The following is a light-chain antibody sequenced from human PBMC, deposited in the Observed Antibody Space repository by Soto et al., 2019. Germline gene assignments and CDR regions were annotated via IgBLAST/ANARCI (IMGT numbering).Light chain of an antibody. V-gene: IGKV1-5*01. CDR2: DAS. CDR1: QTISSW. J-gene: IGKJ1*01. CDR3: QQFNSYSRT. Sequence: DIQMTQSPSTLSGSVGDRVTITCRASQTISSWLAWYQQKPGKAPKLLIYDASSLESGVPSRFSGSGSGTEFPLTISSLQPDDFATYYCQQFNSYSRTFGQGTKVDIK.